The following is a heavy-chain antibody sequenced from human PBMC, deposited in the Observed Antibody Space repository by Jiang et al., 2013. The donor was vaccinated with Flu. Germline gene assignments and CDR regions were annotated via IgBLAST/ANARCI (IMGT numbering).Heavy chain of an antibody. Sequence: KPTQTLTLTCTFSGFSLGTSGVGVGWIRQPPGKALEWLALIYWDDEKPYSPSLKSRLTITKDTSKNQVVLTMTNMEPVDTATYYCVHGNYGDFVGYFQHWGQGTLVSVSS. CDR2: IYWDDEK. V-gene: IGHV2-5*02. D-gene: IGHD4-17*01. CDR3: VHGNYGDFVGYFQH. CDR1: GFSLGTSGVG. J-gene: IGHJ1*01.